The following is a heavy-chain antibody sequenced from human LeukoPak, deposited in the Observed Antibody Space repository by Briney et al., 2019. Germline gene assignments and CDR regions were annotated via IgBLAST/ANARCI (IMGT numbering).Heavy chain of an antibody. CDR1: GYTFTSYG. J-gene: IGHJ5*02. V-gene: IGHV1-18*01. D-gene: IGHD5-12*01. Sequence: GASVKVSCKASGYTFTSYGISWVRQAPGQGLEWMGWISAYNGNTNYAQKLQGRVTMTTDTSTSTAYMELRSLRSDDTVVYYCASSLRFRSFDPWGQGTLVTVSS. CDR3: ASSLRFRSFDP. CDR2: ISAYNGNT.